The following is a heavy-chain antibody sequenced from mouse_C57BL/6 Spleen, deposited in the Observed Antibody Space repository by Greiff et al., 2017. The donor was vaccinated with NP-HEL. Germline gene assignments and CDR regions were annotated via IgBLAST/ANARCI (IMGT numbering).Heavy chain of an antibody. D-gene: IGHD1-1*01. J-gene: IGHJ1*03. CDR2: LRNKANGYTT. V-gene: IGHV7-4*01. Sequence: EVKVVESGGGLVQPGASLRLSCAASGFTFTDYYMSWVRQPPGKAPEWLALLRNKANGYTTEYTASVKGRFTIARDNSQNTLDLQMNTLRAEDSATYYCVKAVRGYGSSHWYFDVWGTGTTVTVSS. CDR3: VKAVRGYGSSHWYFDV. CDR1: GFTFTDYY.